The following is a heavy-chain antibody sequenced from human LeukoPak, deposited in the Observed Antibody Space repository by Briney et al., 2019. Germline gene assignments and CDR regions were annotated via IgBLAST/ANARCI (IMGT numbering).Heavy chain of an antibody. V-gene: IGHV4-61*02. CDR1: GGSISSGSYY. D-gene: IGHD1-26*01. Sequence: SETLSLTCTVSGGSISSGSYYWRWLRQPAGKGLEWIGRIYTSGSTNYNPSLKSRVTISVDTSKNQFSLKLSSVTAADTAVYYCASLRERSYYARGFDYWGQGTLVTVSS. CDR3: ASLRERSYYARGFDY. J-gene: IGHJ4*02. CDR2: IYTSGST.